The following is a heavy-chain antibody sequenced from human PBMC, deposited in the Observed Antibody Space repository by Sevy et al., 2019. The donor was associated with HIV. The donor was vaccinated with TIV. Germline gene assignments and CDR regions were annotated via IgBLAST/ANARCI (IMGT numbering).Heavy chain of an antibody. D-gene: IGHD3-22*01. V-gene: IGHV1-24*01. Sequence: ASVKVSCKVSGYTLTGLSMHWVRQAPGKGLEWMGRFDPADGERIYAQKLEGRVTMTEDTSADTAYMELNSLRSEDTAVYYCATTKDYYDSSGCPFDYWGQGALVTVSS. CDR2: FDPADGER. CDR1: GYTLTGLS. J-gene: IGHJ4*02. CDR3: ATTKDYYDSSGCPFDY.